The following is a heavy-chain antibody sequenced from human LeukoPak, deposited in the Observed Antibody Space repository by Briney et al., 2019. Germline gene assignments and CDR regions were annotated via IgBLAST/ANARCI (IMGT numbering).Heavy chain of an antibody. J-gene: IGHJ4*02. CDR1: GFSFSNYW. CDR2: IKQDGSEK. D-gene: IGHD6-13*01. Sequence: GGSLRLSCVASGFSFSNYWMHWVRQPPGKGLEWVANIKQDGSEKYYVDSVKGRFTISRDNAKNPLYLQMNSLRAEDTAVYYCARESRSGTDYWGQGTLVTVSS. V-gene: IGHV3-7*01. CDR3: ARESRSGTDY.